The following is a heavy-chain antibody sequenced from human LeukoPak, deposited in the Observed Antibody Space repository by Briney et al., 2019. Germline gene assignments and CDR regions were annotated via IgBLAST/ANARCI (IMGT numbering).Heavy chain of an antibody. J-gene: IGHJ4*02. V-gene: IGHV3-73*01. CDR1: GFTFSGSA. Sequence: GGSLRLSCAASGFTFSGSAMHWVREASGRGREWVRRIRSRANSYATAYAASVKGRLTISRDDSKNTAYLQMNSLKTEDTAVYYCTRPIIAYCGGDCYYYFDYWGQGTLVTVSS. CDR2: IRSRANSYAT. D-gene: IGHD2-21*02. CDR3: TRPIIAYCGGDCYYYFDY.